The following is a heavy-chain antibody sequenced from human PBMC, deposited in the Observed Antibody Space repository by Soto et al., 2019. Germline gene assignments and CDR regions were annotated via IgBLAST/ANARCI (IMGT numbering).Heavy chain of an antibody. CDR1: GFTFGDYA. J-gene: IGHJ4*02. CDR3: TSSPLGVAAPLDY. CDR2: ITSKDYRGTT. Sequence: EVQLVESGGELVQQGRFLRLTCTADGFTFGDYAMSWFRKAPVKGLEWVGFITSKDYRGTTEYAASVKGRFTISRDDSKSIAYLQMNSLKTEDTAVYYCTSSPLGVAAPLDYWGQGSLVTVYS. V-gene: IGHV3-49*03. D-gene: IGHD6-19*01.